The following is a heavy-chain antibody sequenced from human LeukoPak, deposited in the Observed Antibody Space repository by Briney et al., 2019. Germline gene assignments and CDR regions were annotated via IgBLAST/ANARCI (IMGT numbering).Heavy chain of an antibody. J-gene: IGHJ5*02. D-gene: IGHD6-13*01. V-gene: IGHV4-39*07. CDR1: GGSISSSSYY. CDR3: ARDTEYSSSP. Sequence: SETLSLTCTVSGGSISSSSYYWGWIRQPPGKGLEWIGSIYYSGSTYYNPSLKSRVTISVDTSKDQFSLKLGSVTAADTAVYYCARDTEYSSSPWGQGTLVTVSS. CDR2: IYYSGST.